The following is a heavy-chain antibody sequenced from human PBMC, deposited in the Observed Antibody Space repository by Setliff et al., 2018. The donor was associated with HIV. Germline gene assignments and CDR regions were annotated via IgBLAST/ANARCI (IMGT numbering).Heavy chain of an antibody. Sequence: ASVKVSCKVSGYTFSDYYIHWVQQAPGKGLEWVGHVDPENGETIYAERFQGRVTMTADTSTDTAYMELSSLRPEDTAVYYCATGTIEGLTRYDYYYMDVWGKGTTVTVSS. V-gene: IGHV1-69-2*01. D-gene: IGHD3-3*01. CDR1: GYTFSDYY. J-gene: IGHJ6*03. CDR2: VDPENGET. CDR3: ATGTIEGLTRYDYYYMDV.